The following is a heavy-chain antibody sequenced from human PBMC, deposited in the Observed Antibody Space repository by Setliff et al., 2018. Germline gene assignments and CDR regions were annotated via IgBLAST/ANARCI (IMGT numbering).Heavy chain of an antibody. CDR3: ARHFSSSWYFDY. CDR2: IHHSGST. V-gene: IGHV4-38-2*01. Sequence: SETLSLTCAVSGYPISSGYYWGWIRQPPGKGLELIEYIHHSGSTYYNPSLKSRVTISADTSKNQFSLTLTSVTATDTAVYYCARHFSSSWYFDYWGQGTQVTVS. CDR1: GYPISSGYY. D-gene: IGHD6-13*01. J-gene: IGHJ4*02.